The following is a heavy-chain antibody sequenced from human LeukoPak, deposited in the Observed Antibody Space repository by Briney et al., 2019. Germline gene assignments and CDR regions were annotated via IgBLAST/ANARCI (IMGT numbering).Heavy chain of an antibody. J-gene: IGHJ6*02. D-gene: IGHD3-22*01. CDR2: ISSSGSTI. CDR3: ARDGYYDSSGYSYPGDYYYYYGMVV. CDR1: GFTFSDYY. V-gene: IGHV3-11*01. Sequence: GGSLRLPCAASGFTFSDYYMCWIRQAPGKGLELVSYISSSGSTIYYADSVKGRFTISRDNAKNSLYLQMNSVRAEDTAVYYCARDGYYDSSGYSYPGDYYYYYGMVVWGQGTTVTVSS.